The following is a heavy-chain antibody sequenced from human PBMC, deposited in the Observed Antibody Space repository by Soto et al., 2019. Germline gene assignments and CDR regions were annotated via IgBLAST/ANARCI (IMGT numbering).Heavy chain of an antibody. V-gene: IGHV3-13*01. J-gene: IGHJ3*02. CDR2: IGTAGDT. D-gene: IGHD6-19*01. Sequence: GGSLRLSCAASGFTFSSYDMHWVRQATGKGLEWVSAIGTAGDTYYPGSVRGRFTISRENAKNSLYLQMNSLRAEDTAVYYCARVMAGTRAFDIWGQGTMVTVSS. CDR3: ARVMAGTRAFDI. CDR1: GFTFSSYD.